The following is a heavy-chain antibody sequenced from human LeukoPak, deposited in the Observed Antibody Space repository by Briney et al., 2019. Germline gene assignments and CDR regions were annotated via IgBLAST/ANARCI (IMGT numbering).Heavy chain of an antibody. D-gene: IGHD3-10*01. Sequence: ASVKVSCKASGYTFTSYYMHWVRQAPGQGLEWMGIINPSGGSTSYAQKFQGRVTMTRDTSISTAYMELSRLRSDDTAVYYCARTYYYGSGSYRNNWFDPWGQGTLVTVSS. CDR1: GYTFTSYY. CDR3: ARTYYYGSGSYRNNWFDP. V-gene: IGHV1-46*01. J-gene: IGHJ5*02. CDR2: INPSGGST.